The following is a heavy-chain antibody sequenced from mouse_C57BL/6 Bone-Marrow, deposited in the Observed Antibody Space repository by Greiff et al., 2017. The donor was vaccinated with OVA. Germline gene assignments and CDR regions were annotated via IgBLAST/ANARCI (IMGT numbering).Heavy chain of an antibody. CDR2: IYPGSGST. V-gene: IGHV1-55*01. Sequence: VQLQQPGAELVKPGASVKMSCKASGYTFTSYWITWVKQRPGQGLEWIGDIYPGSGSTNYNEKFKSKATLTVDTSSSTAYMQLSSLTSEDSAVYYCARRGRIYDYGVYWGQGTLVTVSA. CDR1: GYTFTSYW. J-gene: IGHJ3*01. D-gene: IGHD2-4*01. CDR3: ARRGRIYDYGVY.